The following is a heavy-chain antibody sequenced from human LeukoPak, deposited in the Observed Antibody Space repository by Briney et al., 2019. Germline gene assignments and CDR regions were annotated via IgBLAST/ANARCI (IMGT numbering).Heavy chain of an antibody. Sequence: ASVKVSCKTSGYTFSDYYIHWIRQAPGQGLEWMGLINPGGGNTNYAQNFQGRVTMTRDTSASTVYMELSSLRSEDTAIYYCARIRAGYNDAYDIWGQGTVVTVPS. V-gene: IGHV1-46*01. CDR1: GYTFSDYY. CDR2: INPGGGNT. J-gene: IGHJ3*02. D-gene: IGHD5-24*01. CDR3: ARIRAGYNDAYDI.